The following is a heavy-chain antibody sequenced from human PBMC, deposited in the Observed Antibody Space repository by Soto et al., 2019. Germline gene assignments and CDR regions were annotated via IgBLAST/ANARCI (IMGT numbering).Heavy chain of an antibody. CDR3: ARAGYCSGGSCYWKYYFDY. CDR2: IYHSGST. V-gene: IGHV4-30-2*01. J-gene: IGHJ4*02. Sequence: SETLSLTCAVSGGSISSGGYSWSWIRQPPGKGLEWIGYIYHSGSTYYNPSLKSRVTISVDRSKNQFSLKLSSVTAADTAVYYCARAGYCSGGSCYWKYYFDYWGQGTLVTVSS. D-gene: IGHD2-15*01. CDR1: GGSISSGGYS.